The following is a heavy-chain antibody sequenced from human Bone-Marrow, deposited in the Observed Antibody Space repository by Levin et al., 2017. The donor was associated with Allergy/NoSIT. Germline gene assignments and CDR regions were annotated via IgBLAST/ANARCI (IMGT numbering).Heavy chain of an antibody. V-gene: IGHV1-2*02. CDR1: GYSFPGSY. Sequence: GASVKVSCKTSGYSFPGSYIHWVRQAPGQGLEWMGKINCNSGDTKSTQKFQGRVAVTRDTSIGTAYMELSGLRSADTAVYFCGKAGGRSWFDPGGQGTLVIVSS. J-gene: IGHJ5*02. D-gene: IGHD3-10*01. CDR2: INCNSGDT. CDR3: GKAGGRSWFDP.